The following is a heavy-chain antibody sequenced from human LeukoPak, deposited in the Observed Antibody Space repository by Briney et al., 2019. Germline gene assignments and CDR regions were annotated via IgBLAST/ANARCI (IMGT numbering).Heavy chain of an antibody. CDR3: ASSIVVVPAAIAGGFDY. Sequence: SETLSLTCTVSGGSISSYYWSWIRQHPGKGLEWIGYIYYSGSTYYNPSLKSRVTISVDTSKNQFSLKLSSVTAADTAVYYCASSIVVVPAAIAGGFDYWGQGTLVTVSS. CDR1: GGSISSYY. J-gene: IGHJ4*02. V-gene: IGHV4-59*06. D-gene: IGHD2-2*01. CDR2: IYYSGST.